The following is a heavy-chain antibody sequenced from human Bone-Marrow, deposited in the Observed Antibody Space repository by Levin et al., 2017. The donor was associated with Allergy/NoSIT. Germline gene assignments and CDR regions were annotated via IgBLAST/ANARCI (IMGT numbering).Heavy chain of an antibody. D-gene: IGHD3-16*01. CDR3: ARRLGDGIDY. J-gene: IGHJ4*02. CDR2: IWFDGSDI. CDR1: GFKFTNYG. Sequence: GESLKISCTVSGFKFTNYGMNWVRQAPGKGLEWVALIWFDGSDIYYADSVKGRFTISRDDSKNTLFLEMSSLRAEDTALYYCARRLGDGIDYWGQGTLVTVSS. V-gene: IGHV3-33*01.